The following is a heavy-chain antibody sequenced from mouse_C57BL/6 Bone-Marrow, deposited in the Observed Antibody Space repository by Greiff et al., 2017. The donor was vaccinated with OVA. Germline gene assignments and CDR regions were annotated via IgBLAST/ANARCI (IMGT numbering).Heavy chain of an antibody. CDR3: AKPLDGYLYWYFDV. CDR2: IWGDGST. Sequence: VQVVESGPGLVAPSQSLSITCTVSGFSLTSYGVSWVRQPPGKGLEWLGVIWGDGSTHYHSALISRLSISKDNSKSQVFLKLNSLQTDDTDTYYCAKPLDGYLYWYFDVWGTGTTVTVSS. V-gene: IGHV2-3*01. J-gene: IGHJ1*03. CDR1: GFSLTSYG. D-gene: IGHD2-3*01.